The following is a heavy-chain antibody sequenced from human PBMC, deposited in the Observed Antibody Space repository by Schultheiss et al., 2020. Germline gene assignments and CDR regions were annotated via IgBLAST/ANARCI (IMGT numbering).Heavy chain of an antibody. CDR2: ISGSGGST. D-gene: IGHD4-23*01. CDR3: AKSSPWVTPVSSEYFQH. CDR1: GFTFSSYA. Sequence: GGSLRLSCAASGFTFSSYAMSWVRQAPGKGLEWVSAISGSGGSTYYADSVKGRFTISRDNSKNTLYLQMNSLRAEDTAVYYCAKSSPWVTPVSSEYFQHWGQGTLVTVYS. J-gene: IGHJ1*01. V-gene: IGHV3-23*01.